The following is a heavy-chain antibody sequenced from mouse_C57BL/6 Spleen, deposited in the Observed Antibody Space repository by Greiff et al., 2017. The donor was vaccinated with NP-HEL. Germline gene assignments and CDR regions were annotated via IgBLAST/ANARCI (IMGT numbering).Heavy chain of an antibody. J-gene: IGHJ4*01. V-gene: IGHV2-6*01. D-gene: IGHD2-1*01. Sequence: QVQLKGSGPGLVAPSQRLSITCTVSGFSLTSYGVDWVRQSPGKGLEWLGVIWGVGSTNYNSALKSRLSISKDNSKSQVFLKMNSLQTDDTAMYYCASDLSGNYMDYWGQGTSVTVSS. CDR1: GFSLTSYG. CDR2: IWGVGST. CDR3: ASDLSGNYMDY.